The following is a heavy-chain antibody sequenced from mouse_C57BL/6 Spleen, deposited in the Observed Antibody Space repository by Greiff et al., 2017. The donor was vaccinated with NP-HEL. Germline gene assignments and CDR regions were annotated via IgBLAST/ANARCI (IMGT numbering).Heavy chain of an antibody. CDR2: IWRGGST. D-gene: IGHD1-1*01. CDR3: AKIYGSSYVYFDV. Sequence: QVQLQQSGPGLVQPSQSLSITCTVSGFSLTSYGVHWVRQSPGKGLEWLGVIWRGGSTDYNAAFMSRLSITKDNSKSQVFFKMNSLQADDTAIYYCAKIYGSSYVYFDVWGTGTTVTVSS. V-gene: IGHV2-5*01. CDR1: GFSLTSYG. J-gene: IGHJ1*03.